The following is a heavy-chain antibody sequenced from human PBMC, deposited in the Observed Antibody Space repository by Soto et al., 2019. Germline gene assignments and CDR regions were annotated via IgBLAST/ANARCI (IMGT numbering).Heavy chain of an antibody. D-gene: IGHD3-10*01. Sequence: GASVKVSCKASGYTFTSYYMHWVRQAPGQGLEWMGIINPSGGSTSYAQKFQGRVTMTRDTSTSTVYMELSSLRSEDTAVYYCARSELLWFGDRYYYYYGMDVWGQGTTVTVLL. CDR3: ARSELLWFGDRYYYYYGMDV. J-gene: IGHJ6*02. CDR2: INPSGGST. CDR1: GYTFTSYY. V-gene: IGHV1-46*01.